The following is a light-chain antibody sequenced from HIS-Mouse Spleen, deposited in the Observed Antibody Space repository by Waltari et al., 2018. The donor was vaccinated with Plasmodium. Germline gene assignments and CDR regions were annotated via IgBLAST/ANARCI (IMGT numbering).Light chain of an antibody. V-gene: IGLV3-1*01. CDR3: QAWDSSTAV. J-gene: IGLJ3*02. CDR1: NLGGKS. Sequence: SYELTQPPSVSVSPGQTASIPRPGDNLGGKSACWYQQKPGQSPVLVIYQDSKRPSGIPERFSGSNSGNTATLTISGTQAMDEADYYCQAWDSSTAVFGGGTKLTVL. CDR2: QDS.